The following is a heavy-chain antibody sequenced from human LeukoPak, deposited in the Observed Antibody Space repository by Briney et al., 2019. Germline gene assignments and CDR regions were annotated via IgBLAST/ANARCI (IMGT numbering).Heavy chain of an antibody. CDR2: ISWNSGSI. CDR1: GFTFDDYA. Sequence: GGSLRLSCAASGFTFDDYAIHWVRQAPGKGLKWVSRISWNSGSIGYADSVKGRFTISRDNAKNSPYLQMNSLRAEDTALYYCAKDLDSSGYYGYFDSWGQGTLVTASS. V-gene: IGHV3-9*01. D-gene: IGHD3-22*01. CDR3: AKDLDSSGYYGYFDS. J-gene: IGHJ4*02.